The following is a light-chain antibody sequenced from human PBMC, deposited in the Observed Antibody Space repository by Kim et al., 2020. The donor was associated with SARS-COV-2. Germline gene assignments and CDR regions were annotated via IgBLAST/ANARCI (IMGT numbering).Light chain of an antibody. CDR1: SSNIGADYD. J-gene: IGLJ3*02. CDR2: SNS. V-gene: IGLV1-40*01. CDR3: QSYDSSLSGWV. Sequence: QSVLTQPPSVSGAPGQRVTISCTGSSSNIGADYDVHWYQYLPGTVRKLLIYSNSNRPSGVPDRFSGSKSGTSASLAITGLQAEDEADYYCQSYDSSLSGWVFGGGTQLTVL.